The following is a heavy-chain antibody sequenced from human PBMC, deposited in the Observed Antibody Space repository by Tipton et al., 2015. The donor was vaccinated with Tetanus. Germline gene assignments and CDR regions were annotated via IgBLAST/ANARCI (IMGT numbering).Heavy chain of an antibody. J-gene: IGHJ5*02. D-gene: IGHD1-26*01. V-gene: IGHV4-59*07. CDR2: IYYSGST. CDR3: ARGGLGELGS. Sequence: TLSLTCTVSGGSISSYYWSWIRQPPGKGLEWIGYIYYSGSTNYNPSLKSRVTISVDTSKNQFSLKLSSVTAADTAVCYCARGGLGELGSWGQGTLVTVSS. CDR1: GGSISSYY.